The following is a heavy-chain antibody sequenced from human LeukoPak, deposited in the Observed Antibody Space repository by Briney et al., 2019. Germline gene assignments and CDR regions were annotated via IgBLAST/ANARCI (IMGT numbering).Heavy chain of an antibody. CDR1: GYTFTSYY. J-gene: IGHJ4*02. CDR2: INPSGGNT. Sequence: ASVKVSCKASGYTFTSYYMHWVRQAPGQGLEWMGIINPSGGNTSYAQKFQGRVTMTRNTSTSTVYMELSSLRSEDTAVYYCVRYRGSSPCDYWGEGTLVTVSS. V-gene: IGHV1-46*01. CDR3: VRYRGSSPCDY. D-gene: IGHD1-26*01.